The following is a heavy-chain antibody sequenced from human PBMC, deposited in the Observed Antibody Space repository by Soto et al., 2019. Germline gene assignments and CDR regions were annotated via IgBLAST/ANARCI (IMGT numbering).Heavy chain of an antibody. CDR1: GGSISSSSYY. V-gene: IGHV4-39*01. CDR2: IYYSGST. D-gene: IGHD6-19*01. Sequence: QLQLQESGPRLVEPSETLSLPCTVSGGSISSSSYYWGWIRQPPGRGLEWIGSIYYSGSTYYNPSIKSRVTIYVDTSKNQFSRKLSSVTAADTAVYYCARLPGIAVAGVKAFDIWGQGTMVTVSS. CDR3: ARLPGIAVAGVKAFDI. J-gene: IGHJ3*02.